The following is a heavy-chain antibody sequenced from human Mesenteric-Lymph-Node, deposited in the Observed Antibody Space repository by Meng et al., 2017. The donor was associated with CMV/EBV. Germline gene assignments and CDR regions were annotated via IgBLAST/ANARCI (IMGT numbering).Heavy chain of an antibody. CDR3: ARGLTVTTGENFDY. CDR2: IYHSGST. D-gene: IGHD4-17*01. J-gene: IGHJ4*02. Sequence: SETLSLTCTVSNDYISSYYWTWIRQPPGKGLEWIGCIYHSGSTNYNPSLRSRITISVDMSKNRISLNLNSVTAADTAVYYCARGLTVTTGENFDYWGQGSLVTVSS. V-gene: IGHV4-59*01. CDR1: NDYISSYY.